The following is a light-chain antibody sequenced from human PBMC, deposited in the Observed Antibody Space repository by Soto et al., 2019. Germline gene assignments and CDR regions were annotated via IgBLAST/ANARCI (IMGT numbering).Light chain of an antibody. J-gene: IGKJ5*01. CDR1: LSVSVY. Sequence: IVLTQSPSTLSLSPRERDILSCRTSLSVSVYLDWYQQKPGQAPRLLISDASNRATGIPARFSGSGSGTDFTLTISSLEPEDFAVYYCHQRQYWPPITFGQGTRLEI. V-gene: IGKV3-11*01. CDR2: DAS. CDR3: HQRQYWPPIT.